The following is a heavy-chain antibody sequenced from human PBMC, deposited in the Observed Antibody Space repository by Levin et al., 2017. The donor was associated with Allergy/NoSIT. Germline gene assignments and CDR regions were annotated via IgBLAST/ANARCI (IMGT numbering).Heavy chain of an antibody. Sequence: AGGSLRLSCAASGFTLSDYWMHWARQVPGKGLVWVSRIYSDGSRTDYADSVKGRFTISRDNAKGTLYLQMNSLRAEDTALYYCAREKRGEWYFDLWGRGTLVTVSS. CDR2: IYSDGSRT. CDR1: GFTLSDYW. J-gene: IGHJ2*01. V-gene: IGHV3-74*01. CDR3: AREKRGEWYFDL.